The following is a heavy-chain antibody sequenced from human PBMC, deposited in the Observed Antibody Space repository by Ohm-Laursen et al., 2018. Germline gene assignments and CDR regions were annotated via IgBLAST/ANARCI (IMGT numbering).Heavy chain of an antibody. CDR2: IYHSGST. V-gene: IGHV4-59*07. CDR3: ASGGNRSNWFDP. CDR1: GGSISSYY. D-gene: IGHD1/OR15-1a*01. J-gene: IGHJ5*02. Sequence: SGTLSLTCTVSGGSISSYYWSWIRQPPGKGLEWIGSIYHSGSTYYNPSLKSRVTISVDTSKNQFSLKLSSVTAADTAIYYCASGGNRSNWFDPWGQGTLVTVSS.